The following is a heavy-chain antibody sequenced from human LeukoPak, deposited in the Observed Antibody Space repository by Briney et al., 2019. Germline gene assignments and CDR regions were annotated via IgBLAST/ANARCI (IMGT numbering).Heavy chain of an antibody. V-gene: IGHV4-59*08. CDR1: GGSFSGYY. CDR3: ARQGITMVRGVKRRVFDY. Sequence: SETLSLTCAVYGGSFSGYYWSWIRQPPGKGLEWIGYIYYSGSTNYNPSLKSRVTISVDTSKNQFSLKLSSVTAADTAVYYCARQGITMVRGVKRRVFDYWGQGTLVTVSS. J-gene: IGHJ4*02. D-gene: IGHD3-10*01. CDR2: IYYSGST.